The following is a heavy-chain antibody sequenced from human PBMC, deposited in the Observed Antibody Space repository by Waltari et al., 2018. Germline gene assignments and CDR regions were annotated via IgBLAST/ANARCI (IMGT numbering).Heavy chain of an antibody. CDR1: GFTFSSYW. Sequence: EVQLVESGGGLVQPGGSLRLSCAASGFTFSSYWMHWVRQAPGKGLVWVSRINRDGISTTYADSGSYADSGKGRFTISRDNAKNTLYLQMDSLRAEDTAVYFCARDPGVTAIHFDYWGQGTLVTVSS. V-gene: IGHV3-74*01. J-gene: IGHJ4*02. CDR2: INRDGIST. CDR3: ARDPGVTAIHFDY. D-gene: IGHD2-21*02.